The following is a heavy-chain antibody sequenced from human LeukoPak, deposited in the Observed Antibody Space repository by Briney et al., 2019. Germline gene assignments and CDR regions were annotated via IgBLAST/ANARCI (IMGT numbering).Heavy chain of an antibody. J-gene: IGHJ4*02. D-gene: IGHD2-8*01. V-gene: IGHV4-4*02. CDR1: GGSITTTNF. Sequence: SGTLSLTCGVSGGSITTTNFWSWVRQAPGQGLEVIGEISLSGLTNYHSYLSSRVTISIDRAKNHLSLNLRSVTAADTAIYYCKRENGASSPFGFWGKGTVVSVSS. CDR2: ISLSGLT. CDR3: KRENGASSPFGF.